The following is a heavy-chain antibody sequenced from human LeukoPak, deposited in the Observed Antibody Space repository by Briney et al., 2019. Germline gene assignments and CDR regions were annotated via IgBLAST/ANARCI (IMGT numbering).Heavy chain of an antibody. V-gene: IGHV3-23*01. CDR2: ISGSGDST. CDR3: ARSDWLLNLDY. J-gene: IGHJ4*02. D-gene: IGHD3-9*01. Sequence: GGSLRLSCAASGFTFSSYGMSWVRQAPGKGLEWVSGISGSGDSTYYADSVKGRFTISRDNSKNTLYLQMNSLRAEDTAVYYCARSDWLLNLDYWGQGILLTVSS. CDR1: GFTFSSYG.